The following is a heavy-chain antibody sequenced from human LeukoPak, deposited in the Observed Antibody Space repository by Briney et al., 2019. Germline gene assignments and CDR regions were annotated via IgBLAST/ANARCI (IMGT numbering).Heavy chain of an antibody. CDR2: INPNSGGT. D-gene: IGHD5-18*01. CDR1: GYTFTGYY. V-gene: IGHV1-2*02. CDR3: ARVLGPTRGYSYDYLLLYFDY. Sequence: ASVKVSCRASGYTFTGYYMHWVRQAPGQGLEWMGWINPNSGGTNYAQKFQGRVTMTRDTPISTAYMELSRLRSDDTAVYYCARVLGPTRGYSYDYLLLYFDYWGQGTLVTVSS. J-gene: IGHJ4*02.